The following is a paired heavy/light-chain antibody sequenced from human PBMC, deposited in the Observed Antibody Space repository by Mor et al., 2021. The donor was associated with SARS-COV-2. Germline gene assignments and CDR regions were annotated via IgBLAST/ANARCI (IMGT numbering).Light chain of an antibody. V-gene: IGKV2D-29*01. CDR2: EVS. CDR3: MQSIQLLFT. J-gene: IGKJ3*01. Sequence: DIVMTQTPLSLSVTPGQPASISCKSSQSLLHSDGKTYLYWYLQKPGQPPQLLIYEVSNRFSGVPDRFSGSGSGTDFTLKISRVEAEDVGVYYCMQSIQLLFTFGPGTKVDIK. CDR1: QSLLHSDGKTY.
Heavy chain of an antibody. CDR2: IYPGDSDT. V-gene: IGHV5-51*01. Sequence: EVQLVQSGAEVKKPGESLKISCKGSGYSFTSYWIGWVRQMPGKGLEWMGIIYPGDSDTRYSPSFQGQVTISADKSISTAYLQWSSLKASDTAMYYCARHEGYCSGGSCYSGDYYYYGMDVWGQGTTVTVSS. CDR1: GYSFTSYW. J-gene: IGHJ6*02. D-gene: IGHD2-15*01. CDR3: ARHEGYCSGGSCYSGDYYYYGMDV.